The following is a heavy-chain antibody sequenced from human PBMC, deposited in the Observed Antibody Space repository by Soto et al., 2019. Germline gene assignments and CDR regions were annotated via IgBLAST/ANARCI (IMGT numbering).Heavy chain of an antibody. CDR1: GDTFSSQA. CDR3: ARDVSLNYYDDTFSYYAMAV. V-gene: IGHV1-69*01. CDR2: IITFFKAT. Sequence: QVQLVQSGAEVRKPGSSVKVSCKASGDTFSSQAISWVRQAPGQGLEWMGGIITFFKATNYAQKFQGRVTITAVDSASTAYMDLDSLRSEDTDVDYCARDVSLNYYDDTFSYYAMAVYGQGTTVTVCS. J-gene: IGHJ6*02. D-gene: IGHD3-16*01.